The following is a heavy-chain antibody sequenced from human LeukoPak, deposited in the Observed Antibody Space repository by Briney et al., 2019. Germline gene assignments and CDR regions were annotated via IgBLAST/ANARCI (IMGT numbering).Heavy chain of an antibody. CDR3: ARGPRREGAARCYYYGMDV. J-gene: IGHJ6*02. CDR1: GGSFSGYY. V-gene: IGHV4-34*01. D-gene: IGHD1-26*01. Sequence: SETLSLTCAVYGGSFSGYYWSWIRQPPGKGLEWIGEINHSGSTNYNPSLKSRVTISVDTSKNQFSLKLSSVTAADTAVYYCARGPRREGAARCYYYGMDVWGQGTTVTVSS. CDR2: INHSGST.